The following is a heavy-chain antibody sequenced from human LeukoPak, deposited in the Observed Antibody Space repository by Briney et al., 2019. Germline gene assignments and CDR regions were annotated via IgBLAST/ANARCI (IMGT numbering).Heavy chain of an antibody. CDR3: ARESNVEMATFSLLY. D-gene: IGHD5-24*01. J-gene: IGHJ4*02. CDR1: GDTFSSYA. Sequence: SVKVSCKASGDTFSSYAVSWVRQAPGQGLEWMGRIIPIFGTANYAQKFQGRVTITTDESTSTAYMELSSLRSEDTAVYYCARESNVEMATFSLLYWGQGTLVTVSS. CDR2: IIPIFGTA. V-gene: IGHV1-69*05.